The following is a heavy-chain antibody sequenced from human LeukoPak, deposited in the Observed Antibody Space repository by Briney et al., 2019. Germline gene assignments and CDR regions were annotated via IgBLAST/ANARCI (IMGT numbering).Heavy chain of an antibody. J-gene: IGHJ4*02. CDR1: GGSISSTTYY. V-gene: IGHV4-39*01. Sequence: SETLSLTCSVSGGSISSTTYYWGWIRQPPGKGLEWIGSIYHRGNTNYNPSLKSRVTISVDTSKSQFSLNLTSVTAADTAVYYCARPVHCTGGNCYVYWGQGTLVTVSS. CDR2: IYHRGNT. CDR3: ARPVHCTGGNCYVY. D-gene: IGHD2-15*01.